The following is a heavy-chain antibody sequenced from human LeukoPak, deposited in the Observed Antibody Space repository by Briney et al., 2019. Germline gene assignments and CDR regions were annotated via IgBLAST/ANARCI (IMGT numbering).Heavy chain of an antibody. V-gene: IGHV3-7*03. D-gene: IGHD6-6*01. CDR2: INSDGSEG. CDR3: ARSSYSSSSSV. Sequence: GGSLRLSCAVSGFTFSGFWMSWSRQAPGKGLEWVASINSDGSEGYYADVVKGRFTISGDNAKNSLYLQINSLRAEDTAVYYCARSSYSSSSSVWGQGTMDTVSS. J-gene: IGHJ3*01. CDR1: GFTFSGFW.